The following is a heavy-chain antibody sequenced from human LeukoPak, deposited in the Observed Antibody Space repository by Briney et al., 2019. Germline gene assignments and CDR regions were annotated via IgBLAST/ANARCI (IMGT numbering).Heavy chain of an antibody. CDR1: GFTFSSYW. J-gene: IGHJ3*02. V-gene: IGHV3-7*01. CDR3: ARDPPNWDVGAFDI. D-gene: IGHD1-1*01. Sequence: GGSLSLSCTVSGFTFSSYWMSWVRQAPGKGLERVANIEHDGSTKFYLDSVKGRFTVSRDNAKNSVYLQMNSLRDEDTAVYYCARDPPNWDVGAFDIWDQGTMVIVSS. CDR2: IEHDGSTK.